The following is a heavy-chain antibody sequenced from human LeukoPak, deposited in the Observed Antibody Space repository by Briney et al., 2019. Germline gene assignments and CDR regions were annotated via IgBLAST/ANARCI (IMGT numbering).Heavy chain of an antibody. CDR3: ARGGAYCGGDCYPEFDY. J-gene: IGHJ4*02. Sequence: GGSLRLSCVASGFSFSSYEMSWVRQAPGKGLEWVSYISSSGATIYYADSVKGRFTIPRGNAKNSLSLQMYRLRDDDTAVYYCARGGAYCGGDCYPEFDYWGQGTLVTVSS. CDR1: GFSFSSYE. V-gene: IGHV3-48*03. D-gene: IGHD2-21*02. CDR2: ISSSGATI.